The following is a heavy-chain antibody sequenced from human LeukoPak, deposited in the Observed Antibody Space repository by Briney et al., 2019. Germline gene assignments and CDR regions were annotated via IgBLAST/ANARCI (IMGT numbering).Heavy chain of an antibody. V-gene: IGHV3-49*04. CDR3: TRGGILRLGELSLDY. CDR1: GFTFGDYA. D-gene: IGHD3-16*02. CDR2: IRSKAYGGTT. Sequence: GGSLRLSCTASGFTFGDYAMSWVRQAPGKGLEWVGFIRSKAYGGTTEYAASVKGRFTISRDDSKSIAYLQMNSLKTEDTAVYYCTRGGILRLGELSLDYWGRGTLVTVSS. J-gene: IGHJ4*02.